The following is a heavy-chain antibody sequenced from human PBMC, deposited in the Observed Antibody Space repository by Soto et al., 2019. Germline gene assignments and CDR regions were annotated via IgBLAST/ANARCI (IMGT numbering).Heavy chain of an antibody. J-gene: IGHJ4*02. CDR2: IYYSGST. CDR1: GGCISSRGYY. V-gene: IGHV4-31*03. CDR3: ARASTGREYYFDY. Sequence: NLALLCTRPGGCISSRGYYWSGMRQHPGKGLEWIGYIYYSGSTYYNPSLKSRVTISVDTSKNQLYLKMSSVTAAEAAVYYCARASTGREYYFDYWGQGTLVTVPS. D-gene: IGHD1-1*01.